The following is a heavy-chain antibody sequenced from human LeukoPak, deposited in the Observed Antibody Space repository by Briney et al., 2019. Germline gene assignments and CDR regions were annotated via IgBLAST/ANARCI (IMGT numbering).Heavy chain of an antibody. CDR3: ARPRSYDSSGYYFHYFDY. J-gene: IGHJ4*02. CDR1: GYTFTSYY. D-gene: IGHD3-22*01. CDR2: INPSGGST. Sequence: ASVKVSCKASGYTFTSYYMHWVRQAPGQGLEWIGIINPSGGSTSYAQKFQGRVTMTRDTSTSTVYMELSSLRSEDTDVYYCARPRSYDSSGYYFHYFDYWGQGTLVTVSS. V-gene: IGHV1-46*03.